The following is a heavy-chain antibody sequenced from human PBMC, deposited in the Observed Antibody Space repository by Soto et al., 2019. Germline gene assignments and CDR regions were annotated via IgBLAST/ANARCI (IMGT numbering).Heavy chain of an antibody. V-gene: IGHV1-3*01. CDR3: ARGSGYYYWDDY. J-gene: IGHJ4*02. CDR2: INAGNGNT. Sequence: ASVKGACKASGYTLTSYAVGWVRQAPGQRLEWMGWINAGNGNTKYSQKFQGRVTITRDTSASTAYMELSSLRSEDTAVYYCARGSGYYYWDDYWGQGTLVTVSS. D-gene: IGHD3-22*01. CDR1: GYTLTSYA.